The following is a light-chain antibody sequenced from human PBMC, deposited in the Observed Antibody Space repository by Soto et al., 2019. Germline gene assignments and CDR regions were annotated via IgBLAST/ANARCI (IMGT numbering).Light chain of an antibody. V-gene: IGKV3D-15*01. CDR2: RSS. CDR1: QTVSSN. J-gene: IGKJ1*01. Sequence: ETVMTQSPATLSVSPGEGATLSCRASQTVSSNLAWYQQKPGQAVRLLIFRSSTRATGIPARFSGSGSGTEFTLTISSLQSVDSAIYYCQQYNNWPWTFGQGTKVEIK. CDR3: QQYNNWPWT.